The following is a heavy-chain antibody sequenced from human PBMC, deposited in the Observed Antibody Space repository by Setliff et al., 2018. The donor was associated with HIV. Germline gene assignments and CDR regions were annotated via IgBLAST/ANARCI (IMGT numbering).Heavy chain of an antibody. CDR2: IYHSEST. CDR1: GDSINSGGYY. CDR3: ARDIHSSSWYGVGGMDL. J-gene: IGHJ6*02. Sequence: PSETLSLTCTVSGDSINSGGYYWSWIRQRPGKGLEWIGEIYHSESTNYNPSLKSRVTISVDKSKNQFSLKLSSVTAADTAVYYCARDIHSSSWYGVGGMDLWGQGTTVTVSS. D-gene: IGHD6-13*01. V-gene: IGHV4-61*08.